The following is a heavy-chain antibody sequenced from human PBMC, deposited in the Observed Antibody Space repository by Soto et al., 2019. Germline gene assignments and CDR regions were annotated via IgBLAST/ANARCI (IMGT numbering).Heavy chain of an antibody. Sequence: XETLSLTGTVSGGSISSSSYYWGWIRQPPGKGLEWIGSIYYSGSTYYNPSLKSRVTISVDTSKNQFSLKLSSVTAADTAVYYCARRDKGGSWNDVWYFDYWGQGTLVTVSS. V-gene: IGHV4-39*01. D-gene: IGHD1-1*01. CDR2: IYYSGST. CDR1: GGSISSSSYY. J-gene: IGHJ4*02. CDR3: ARRDKGGSWNDVWYFDY.